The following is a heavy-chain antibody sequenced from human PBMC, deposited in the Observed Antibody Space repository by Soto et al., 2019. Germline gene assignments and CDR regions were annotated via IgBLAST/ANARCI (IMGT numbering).Heavy chain of an antibody. J-gene: IGHJ6*02. V-gene: IGHV1-46*01. Sequence: QVQLVQSGAEVKKPGASVKVSCKASGYTFTSYYMHWVRQAPGQGLEWMGIINPSGGSTSYAQKFQGRVTMTRDTSTSTVYMELSSLRSEDTAVYYCARDKSTMIVVVHYYYGMDVWGQGTTVTVSS. CDR2: INPSGGST. CDR1: GYTFTSYY. CDR3: ARDKSTMIVVVHYYYGMDV. D-gene: IGHD3-22*01.